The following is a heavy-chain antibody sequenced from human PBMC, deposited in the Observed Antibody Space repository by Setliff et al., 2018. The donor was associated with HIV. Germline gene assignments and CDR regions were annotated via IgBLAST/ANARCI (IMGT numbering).Heavy chain of an antibody. V-gene: IGHV4-59*01. CDR2: IHSSGTT. Sequence: SETLSLTCSVSGDSIGAYHWSWIRQPPGRGLEWIGYIHSSGTTHYNPSLSSRVTISFDASKKYFSLKLTSVTAADTAMYYCARDLAWPGYFDYWGQGTLVTSPQ. CDR1: GDSIGAYH. CDR3: ARDLAWPGYFDY. D-gene: IGHD3-10*01. J-gene: IGHJ4*02.